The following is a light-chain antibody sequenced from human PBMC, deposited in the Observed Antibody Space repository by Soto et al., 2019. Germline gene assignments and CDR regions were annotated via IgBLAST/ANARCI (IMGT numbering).Light chain of an antibody. CDR3: MQALQTPPT. CDR1: QSLLHSNGYNY. Sequence: MTQSPLSLPVTPGEPASISRRSSQSLLHSNGYNYLDWYLQKPGQSPQLLIYLDSNRASGVPDRFSGSGSGTDFTLKISRVEAEDVGVYYCMQALQTPPTFGQGTRLEIK. J-gene: IGKJ5*01. CDR2: LDS. V-gene: IGKV2-28*01.